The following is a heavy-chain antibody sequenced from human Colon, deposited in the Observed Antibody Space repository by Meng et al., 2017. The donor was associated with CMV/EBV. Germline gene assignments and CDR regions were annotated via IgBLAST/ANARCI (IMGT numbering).Heavy chain of an antibody. CDR2: ISSGSSDI. CDR3: ASYTWTQLCI. V-gene: IGHV3-21*01. J-gene: IGHJ4*02. D-gene: IGHD5-18*01. CDR1: GFTFSTYS. Sequence: GGSLRLSCAASGFTFSTYSMNWVRQAPGKGLEWVSSISSGSSDIYYADSVKGRFTISRDNAKNSLYLQMNSLRVEDTAVYYCASYTWTQLCIWGQGTLVTVSS.